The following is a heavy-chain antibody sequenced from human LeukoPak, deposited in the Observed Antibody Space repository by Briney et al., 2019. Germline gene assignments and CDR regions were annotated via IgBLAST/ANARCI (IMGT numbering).Heavy chain of an antibody. Sequence: GGSLRLSCAASGFTFSSYSMNWVRQAQGKGLEWVSAISGSGFSTYYADSVKGRFTTSRDNSKNTLYLQMNSLRAEDTAVYYCAKGLWYFDYWGQGTLVTVSS. V-gene: IGHV3-23*01. CDR2: ISGSGFST. CDR1: GFTFSSYS. D-gene: IGHD4/OR15-4a*01. J-gene: IGHJ4*02. CDR3: AKGLWYFDY.